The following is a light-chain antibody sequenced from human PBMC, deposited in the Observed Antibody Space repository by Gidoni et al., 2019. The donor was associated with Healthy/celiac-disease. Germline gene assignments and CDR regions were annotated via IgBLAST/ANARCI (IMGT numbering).Light chain of an antibody. CDR1: QSVSSY. Sequence: ELVLTQSPATLALSPGQRSTLSCRASQSVSSYLAWYQQKPGQAPRLLIYDASNRATGIPARFSGSGSGTDFTLTISSLEPEDFAVYYCQQRSNWPPSSFGQGTKLEIK. J-gene: IGKJ2*04. CDR3: QQRSNWPPSS. V-gene: IGKV3-11*01. CDR2: DAS.